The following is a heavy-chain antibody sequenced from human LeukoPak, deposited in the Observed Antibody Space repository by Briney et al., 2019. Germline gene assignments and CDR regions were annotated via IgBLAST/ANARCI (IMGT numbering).Heavy chain of an antibody. CDR1: GFTFNKYG. J-gene: IGHJ4*02. CDR2: ISSDGSDK. Sequence: QPGGSLRLSCAASGFTFNKYGMHWVRRAPGKGLEWVAVISSDGSDKYYADSVKGRFTISRGNSKNTLYLQMNSLSSDDTAVYYCAKDHDTGGAAYYFDYWGQGTLVTVSS. D-gene: IGHD2-15*01. CDR3: AKDHDTGGAAYYFDY. V-gene: IGHV3-30*18.